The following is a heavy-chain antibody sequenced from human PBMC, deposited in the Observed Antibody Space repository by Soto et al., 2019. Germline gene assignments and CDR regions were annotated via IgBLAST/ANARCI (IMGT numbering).Heavy chain of an antibody. V-gene: IGHV4-59*08. CDR2: IYYSGST. J-gene: IGHJ3*02. Sequence: PSETLSLTCTVSGDSISSYYWSWIRQPPGKGLEWIGYIYYSGSTNYNSSLKSRVTISVDTSKNQFSLKLSSVTAADTAVYYCARHRPILYYSIDAFDIWGQGTMVTVSS. CDR3: ARHRPILYYSIDAFDI. CDR1: GDSISSYY. D-gene: IGHD2-8*01.